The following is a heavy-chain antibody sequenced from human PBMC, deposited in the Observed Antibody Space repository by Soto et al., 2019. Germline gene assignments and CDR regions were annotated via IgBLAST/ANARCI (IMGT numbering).Heavy chain of an antibody. V-gene: IGHV3-30*18. J-gene: IGHJ4*02. CDR3: AKYGALVLRFLDFGV. Sequence: QVQLVESGGGVVQPGRSLRLSCAASGFTFSSYGMHWVRQAPGKGLAWVAVISYDGSNIYYADSVKGRFTISRDNSKNTLSLQMNSLRAEDTAVYYCAKYGALVLRFLDFGVGGQGTLVTVSS. CDR2: ISYDGSNI. CDR1: GFTFSSYG. D-gene: IGHD3-3*01.